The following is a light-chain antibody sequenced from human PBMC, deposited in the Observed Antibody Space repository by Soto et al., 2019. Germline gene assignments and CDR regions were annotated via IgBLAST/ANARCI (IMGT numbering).Light chain of an antibody. V-gene: IGKV1-39*01. CDR3: HQSYRTVWT. J-gene: IGKJ1*01. CDR1: RNIFSY. Sequence: QMTQSPYSLSSSVGYRFTITCRTSRNIFSYLNWYQQKAGQAPKLLIHSASTLESGVPSRFSGGGSGTDFTLTISGLQPEDFATYFCHQSYRTVWTFGQGTKVDIK. CDR2: SAS.